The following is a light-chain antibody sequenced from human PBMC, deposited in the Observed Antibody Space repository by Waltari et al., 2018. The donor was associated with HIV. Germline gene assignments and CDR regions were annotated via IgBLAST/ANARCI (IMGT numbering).Light chain of an antibody. CDR1: QFISTS. CDR2: DVS. CDR3: QQANSFPHT. J-gene: IGKJ2*01. V-gene: IGKV1-12*01. Sequence: DIQMTQSPSSMSASVGDEVTITCRATQFISTSLAWYQQRPNRAPKLLIFDVSRLQSGAPSRFSGRGSGTQFTLTINSLQPEDVATYYCQQANSFPHTFGQGT.